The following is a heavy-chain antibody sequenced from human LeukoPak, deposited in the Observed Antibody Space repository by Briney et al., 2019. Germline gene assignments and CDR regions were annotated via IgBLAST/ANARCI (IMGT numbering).Heavy chain of an antibody. CDR3: AKEIGPPDY. J-gene: IGHJ4*02. D-gene: IGHD2/OR15-2a*01. Sequence: PGGSLRLSCAASGFTFSSHGMCWVRQAPGRGLEWVSSISLGGDTTYSDSVKGRFTISRDNSKNTLYLPLYSLTAEVTAIYYRAKEIGPPDYWGQGTLVTVSS. CDR1: GFTFSSHG. V-gene: IGHV3-23*01. CDR2: ISLGGDTT.